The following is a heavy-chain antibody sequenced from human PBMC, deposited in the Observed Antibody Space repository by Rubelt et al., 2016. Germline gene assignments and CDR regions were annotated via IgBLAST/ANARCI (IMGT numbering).Heavy chain of an antibody. CDR3: AAVSISHAFDI. Sequence: GGGLVQPGGSLRLSCSASGFTFSSYGMHWVRQAPGKGLEWVALISYDGSDEYYADSVKGRFTISRDNSKNTLYLQMNSLRAEDTAVYYCAAVSISHAFDIWGQGTMVTVSS. CDR2: ISYDGSDE. CDR1: GFTFSSYG. V-gene: IGHV3-30*03. J-gene: IGHJ3*02. D-gene: IGHD3-3*02.